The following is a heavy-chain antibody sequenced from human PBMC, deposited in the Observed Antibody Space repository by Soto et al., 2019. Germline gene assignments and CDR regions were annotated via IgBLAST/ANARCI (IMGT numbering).Heavy chain of an antibody. CDR2: ITGSGSTT. D-gene: IGHD1-26*01. CDR1: GFTFNNYA. V-gene: IGHV3-23*01. J-gene: IGHJ4*02. Sequence: EVQLLESGGGSVQPGGSLRLSCAASGFTFNNYAMSWVRQAPGKELEWVAGITGSGSTTFYADSVKGRSTISRDNSKNTLYVQLNSLRAEDTAVYYCAKRASADGNSGAFDNWGQGTLVTVSS. CDR3: AKRASADGNSGAFDN.